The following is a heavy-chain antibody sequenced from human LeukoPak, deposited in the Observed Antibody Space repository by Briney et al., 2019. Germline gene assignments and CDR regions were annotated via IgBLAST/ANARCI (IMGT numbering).Heavy chain of an antibody. Sequence: GGSLRLSCTVSGFTVSTNSMSWVRQAPGKGLEWVSASSGSGGKTYYADSVKGRLTISRDNSKNTLYLQMNSLRAEDTAIYYCAKDYPTLRLGELASFDYWGQGTLVIVSS. J-gene: IGHJ4*02. CDR2: SSGSGGKT. CDR1: GFTVSTNS. D-gene: IGHD3-16*01. V-gene: IGHV3-23*01. CDR3: AKDYPTLRLGELASFDY.